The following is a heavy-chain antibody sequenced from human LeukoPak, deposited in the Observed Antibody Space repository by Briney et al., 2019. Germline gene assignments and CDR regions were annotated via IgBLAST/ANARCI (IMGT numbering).Heavy chain of an antibody. J-gene: IGHJ5*02. V-gene: IGHV3-30*14. D-gene: IGHD3-10*01. CDR1: GFTFSSHA. Sequence: QPGGSLRLSCAASGFTFSSHAMHWVRQAPGKGLEWVAVISYDGSNKYYADSVKGRFTISRDNSKNTLYLQMNSLRAEDTAVYYCARLETLWFGSWDFCWFDPWGQGTLVTVSS. CDR2: ISYDGSNK. CDR3: ARLETLWFGSWDFCWFDP.